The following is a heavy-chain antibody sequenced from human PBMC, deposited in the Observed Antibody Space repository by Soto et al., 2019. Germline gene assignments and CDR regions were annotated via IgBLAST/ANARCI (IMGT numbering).Heavy chain of an antibody. CDR1: GFTFSNYA. Sequence: PGGSLRLSCAASGFTFSNYAMKWVRQAPGKGLEWVSVIGNGGDGIHYADSVKGRFTISRDNSKNTVNLQMNSLRAEDTAVYYCAVRNYHDSSRYYYPYYFDYWGQGTPVTVSS. J-gene: IGHJ4*02. V-gene: IGHV3-23*01. D-gene: IGHD3-22*01. CDR2: IGNGGDGI. CDR3: AVRNYHDSSRYYYPYYFDY.